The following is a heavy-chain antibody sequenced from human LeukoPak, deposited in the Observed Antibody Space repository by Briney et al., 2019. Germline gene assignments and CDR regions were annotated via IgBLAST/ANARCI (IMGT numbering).Heavy chain of an antibody. Sequence: GGSLRLSCAASGFTFSSYVMEWVRQAPGKGLEWVAVISYGGSNKYYADSVKGRFTISRDNSKNTLYLQMNSLRAEDTAVYYCARDYGSGSWGAFDIWGQGTMVTVSS. J-gene: IGHJ3*02. CDR2: ISYGGSNK. CDR3: ARDYGSGSWGAFDI. V-gene: IGHV3-30-3*01. CDR1: GFTFSSYV. D-gene: IGHD3-10*01.